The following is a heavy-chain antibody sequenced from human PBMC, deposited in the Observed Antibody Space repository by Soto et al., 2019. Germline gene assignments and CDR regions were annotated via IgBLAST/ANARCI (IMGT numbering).Heavy chain of an antibody. CDR3: ARMSSSGYYDSSGETFDP. D-gene: IGHD3-22*01. CDR2: IYYSGST. Sequence: SETLSLTCTVSGGSISSGDYYWSWIRQPPGKGLEWIGYIYYSGSTYYNPSLKSRVTISVDTSKNQFSLKLSSVTAADTAVYYCARMSSSGYYDSSGETFDPWGQGTLVTVSS. CDR1: GGSISSGDYY. V-gene: IGHV4-30-4*01. J-gene: IGHJ5*02.